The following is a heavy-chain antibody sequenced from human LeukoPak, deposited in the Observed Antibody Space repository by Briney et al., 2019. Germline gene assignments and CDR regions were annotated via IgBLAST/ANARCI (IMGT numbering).Heavy chain of an antibody. CDR3: ARGRHFDSNGYYAAFYFDS. D-gene: IGHD3-22*01. CDR1: GNTFAGYY. Sequence: ASVKVSCKASGNTFAGYYVHWVRQAPGQGLEWMGWINTHSGATNYAQHFQGRVTMTRDTSISTAYMDLTSLRSDDTAVYYCARGRHFDSNGYYAAFYFDSWGQGTLVTVSS. J-gene: IGHJ4*02. V-gene: IGHV1-2*02. CDR2: INTHSGAT.